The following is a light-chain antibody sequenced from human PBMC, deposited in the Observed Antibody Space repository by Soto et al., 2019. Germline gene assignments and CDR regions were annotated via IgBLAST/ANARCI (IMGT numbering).Light chain of an antibody. CDR1: HSITRS. CDR3: QQYNNWPPWT. V-gene: IGKV3-15*01. J-gene: IGKJ1*01. Sequence: ENVLTQSPATLSVYPVDRATLSCIASHSITRSLAWYQQKPGQAPRLLIYGASTRATGIPPRFSGSGSGTEFTLTISSLQPEDFAVYYCQQYNNWPPWTFGQGTKVDIK. CDR2: GAS.